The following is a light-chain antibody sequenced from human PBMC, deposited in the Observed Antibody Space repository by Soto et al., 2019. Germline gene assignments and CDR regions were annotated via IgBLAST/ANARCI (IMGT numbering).Light chain of an antibody. CDR1: QSLLGSGGHNY. CDR2: LGS. V-gene: IGKV2-28*01. Sequence: DIVLTQSPLSLPVTPGEPASLSCRSSQSLLGSGGHNYLDWYVQKPGQSPQFVISLGSHRPSGVPDRFSGSGSGTDFTLKISRVEAEDVGVYFCMQSLQTPRTFGQGTRVEI. CDR3: MQSLQTPRT. J-gene: IGKJ1*01.